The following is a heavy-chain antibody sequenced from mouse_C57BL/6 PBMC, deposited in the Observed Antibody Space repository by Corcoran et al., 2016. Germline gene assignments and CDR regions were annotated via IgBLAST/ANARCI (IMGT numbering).Heavy chain of an antibody. J-gene: IGHJ2*01. Sequence: DVQLQESGPGLVKPSQSLSLTCSVTGYSITSGYYWNWIRQFPGNKLEWMGYISYDGSNNYNPSLKNRISITRDTSKNQFFLKLNSVTTEDTATYYCAKGHYYDFDYWGQGTTLTVSS. CDR3: AKGHYYDFDY. V-gene: IGHV3-6*01. D-gene: IGHD1-2*01. CDR1: GYSITSGYY. CDR2: ISYDGSN.